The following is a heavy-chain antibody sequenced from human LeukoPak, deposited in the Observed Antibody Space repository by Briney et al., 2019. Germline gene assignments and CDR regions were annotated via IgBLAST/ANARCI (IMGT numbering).Heavy chain of an antibody. V-gene: IGHV3-7*01. CDR2: IKQDGGEK. CDR3: TRGGAAAGDY. CDR1: GFTFSNYW. D-gene: IGHD6-13*01. J-gene: IGHJ4*02. Sequence: GGSLRLSCAASGFTFSNYWVHWIRQAPGKGLEWVANIKQDGGEKYYEDSVKGRFTISRDNAKNSLYLQMNSLRVEDTAVYYCTRGGAAAGDYWGQGTMVTVSS.